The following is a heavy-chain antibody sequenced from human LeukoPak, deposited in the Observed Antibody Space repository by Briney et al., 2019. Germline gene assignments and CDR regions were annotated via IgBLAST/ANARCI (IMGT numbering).Heavy chain of an antibody. CDR2: IYYSGST. CDR1: GGSISSYY. V-gene: IGHV4-59*01. D-gene: IGHD5-24*01. J-gene: IGHJ4*02. Sequence: SETLSLTCTVSGGSISSYYWSWIRQPPGKGLEWIGYIYYSGSTNYNPSLKSRVTISVDTSKNQFSLKLSSVTAADTAVYYCARGRKVEMATDYWGQGTLVTVSS. CDR3: ARGRKVEMATDY.